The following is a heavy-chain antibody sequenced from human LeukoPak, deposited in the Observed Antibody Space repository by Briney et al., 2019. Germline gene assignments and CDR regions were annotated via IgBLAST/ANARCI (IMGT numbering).Heavy chain of an antibody. J-gene: IGHJ4*02. Sequence: NPSETLSLTCSVSGGSVSSGISYWRWIRQPPGEGLEWIAYISDSGGSDYNPSLRGRVTISLDTSKNQFSLRLTSVTAADTAVYYCARDIGARLDYWGQGTLVTVSS. CDR2: ISDSGGS. CDR1: GGSVSSGISY. CDR3: ARDIGARLDY. V-gene: IGHV4-61*01. D-gene: IGHD3-10*01.